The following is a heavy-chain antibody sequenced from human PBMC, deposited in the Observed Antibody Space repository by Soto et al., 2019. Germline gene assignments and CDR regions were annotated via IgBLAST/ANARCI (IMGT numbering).Heavy chain of an antibody. V-gene: IGHV1-69*01. CDR1: GGTFSSYA. D-gene: IGHD2-2*01. CDR3: ARGYCRSTSCYEGIAYYYYGMDV. Sequence: QVQLVQSGAEVKKPGSSVKVSCKASGGTFSSYAISWVRQAPGQGLEWLGGIIPIFGTANYAQKFQGRVTITADESTSTAYMELSSLRSEDTAVYYCARGYCRSTSCYEGIAYYYYGMDVWGQGTTVTVSS. CDR2: IIPIFGTA. J-gene: IGHJ6*02.